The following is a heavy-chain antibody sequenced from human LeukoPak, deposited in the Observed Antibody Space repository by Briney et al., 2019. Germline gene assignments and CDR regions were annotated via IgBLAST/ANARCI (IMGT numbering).Heavy chain of an antibody. CDR3: ATRDAYCTGGSCYYFDY. CDR1: GGTFRSYV. V-gene: IGHV1-2*02. J-gene: IGHJ4*02. Sequence: ASVKVSCKESGGTFRSYVFSWVRQAPGQGLEWMGWINPNSGDTAYAQKFQGRVTMPRDTSINTAYMELSRLTSDDTAVYYCATRDAYCTGGSCYYFDYWGQGTLVTVSS. D-gene: IGHD2-15*01. CDR2: INPNSGDT.